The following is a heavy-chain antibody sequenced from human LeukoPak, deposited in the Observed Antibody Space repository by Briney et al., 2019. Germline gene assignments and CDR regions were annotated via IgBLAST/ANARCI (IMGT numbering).Heavy chain of an antibody. CDR3: ARVGGESSGLDY. CDR1: GYTFTSYY. CDR2: INTSGGST. Sequence: GASVKVSCKASGYTFTSYYVHWVRQAPGQGLEWMGIINTSGGSTSYAQKFQGRVTMTRDTSTSTVYMELRSLRSEDTAVYYCARVGGESSGLDYWGQGTLVTVSS. J-gene: IGHJ4*02. D-gene: IGHD3-22*01. V-gene: IGHV1-46*01.